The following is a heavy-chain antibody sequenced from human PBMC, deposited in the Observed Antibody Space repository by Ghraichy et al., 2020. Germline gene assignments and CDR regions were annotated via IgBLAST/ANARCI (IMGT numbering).Heavy chain of an antibody. CDR1: GGSISSSSYY. D-gene: IGHD6-19*01. Sequence: SETLSLTCTVSGGSISSSSYYWGWIRQPPGKGLEWIGSIYYSGSTYYNPSLKSRVTISVDTSKNQFSLKLSSVTAADTAVYYCARSQWLVSDYYFDYWGQGTLVTVSS. CDR3: ARSQWLVSDYYFDY. J-gene: IGHJ4*02. CDR2: IYYSGST. V-gene: IGHV4-39*07.